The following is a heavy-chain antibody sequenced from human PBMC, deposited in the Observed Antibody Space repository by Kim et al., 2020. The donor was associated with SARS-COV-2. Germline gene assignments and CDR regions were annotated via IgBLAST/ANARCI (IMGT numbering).Heavy chain of an antibody. CDR2: ISKDGSNE. D-gene: IGHD3-3*01. CDR1: GLTFSSYG. V-gene: IGHV3-30*18. Sequence: GGSLRLSCAASGLTFSSYGMHWVRQAPGKGLEWVAVISKDGSNEYYADFVKGRFTISRDNSKNTVYLQMVSLRPEDTAVYYCVKDRGLRFSYYGLDVWGQGTTVTVSS. J-gene: IGHJ6*02. CDR3: VKDRGLRFSYYGLDV.